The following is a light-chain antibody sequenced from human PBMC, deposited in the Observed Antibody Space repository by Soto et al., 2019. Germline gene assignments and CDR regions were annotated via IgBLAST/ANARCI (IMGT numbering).Light chain of an antibody. CDR3: QQLNNYPIT. CDR2: DAS. V-gene: IGKV1D-13*01. Sequence: AIQWTQSPSSLSASLGDRVTITCRASQGISSALAWYQQKSGKAPKLLIYDASSLESGVPSRFSGSGSGTDFTLTISSLQPEDFATYDCQQLNNYPITCRQGTRLDIK. CDR1: QGISSA. J-gene: IGKJ5*01.